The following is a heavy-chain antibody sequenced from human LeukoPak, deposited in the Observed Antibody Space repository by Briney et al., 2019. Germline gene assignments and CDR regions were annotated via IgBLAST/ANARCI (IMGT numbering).Heavy chain of an antibody. Sequence: VASVKVSCKVSGYTLTELSMHWVRQAPGKGLEWMGGFDPEDGETIYAQKFQGRVTMTEDTSTDTAYMELSSLRSEDTAVYYCATDLGYCSGGSCRDYWGREPWSPSPQ. D-gene: IGHD2-15*01. J-gene: IGHJ4*02. V-gene: IGHV1-24*01. CDR1: GYTLTELS. CDR2: FDPEDGET. CDR3: ATDLGYCSGGSCRDY.